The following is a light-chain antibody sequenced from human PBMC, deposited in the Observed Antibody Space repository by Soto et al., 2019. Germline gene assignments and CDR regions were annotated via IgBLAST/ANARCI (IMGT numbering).Light chain of an antibody. Sequence: QSALTQPASVSGSPGQSITISCTGTSSDVGGYNYVSWYQQHPGKAPKLMIYDVSNRPSGVSNRFSGSKSGNTASLTISGLQAGDEGDYYCSSYTSSSTLLYVFGTGTKVTVL. CDR1: SSDVGGYNY. CDR2: DVS. CDR3: SSYTSSSTLLYV. J-gene: IGLJ1*01. V-gene: IGLV2-14*01.